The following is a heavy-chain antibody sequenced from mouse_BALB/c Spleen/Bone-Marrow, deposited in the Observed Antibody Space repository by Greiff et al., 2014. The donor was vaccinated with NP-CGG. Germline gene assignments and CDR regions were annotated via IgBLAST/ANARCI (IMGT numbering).Heavy chain of an antibody. D-gene: IGHD1-1*01. CDR3: ARPRYYGSIFAY. J-gene: IGHJ3*01. V-gene: IGHV4-1*02. Sequence: EVQLVESGGGLVQPGGSLKLSCAASGFDFSRYYMSWVRQAPGKGLEWIGEINPESSPINYTPSLKDKFIISRDNAKNTLYLQMSKVRSEDTALYYCARPRYYGSIFAYWGQGTLVTVSA. CDR1: GFDFSRYY. CDR2: INPESSPI.